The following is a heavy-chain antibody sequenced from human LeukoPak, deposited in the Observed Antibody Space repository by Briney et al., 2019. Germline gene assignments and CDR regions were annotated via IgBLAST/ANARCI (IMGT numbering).Heavy chain of an antibody. J-gene: IGHJ3*02. D-gene: IGHD3/OR15-3a*01. V-gene: IGHV3-23*01. CDR1: GFTFSSYA. Sequence: GGSLRLSCAASGFTFSSYAMSWVRQAPGKGLEWVSAISGSGATTYYADSVKGRFTISRDNSKNTLYLQMNSPRAEDTAVYYCAKQWRGTGDAFDIWGQGTMVTVSS. CDR3: AKQWRGTGDAFDI. CDR2: ISGSGATT.